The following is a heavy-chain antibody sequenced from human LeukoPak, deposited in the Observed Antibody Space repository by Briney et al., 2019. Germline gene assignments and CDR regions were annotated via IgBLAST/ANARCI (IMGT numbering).Heavy chain of an antibody. CDR3: ARGAGYSSSWYLEDAFDI. Sequence: GASVKVSCKASGYTFTGYYMHWVRQAPGQGLEWMGWINPNSGGTNYAQKFQGRVTMTGDTSISTAYMELSRLRSDDTAVYYCARGAGYSSSWYLEDAFDIWGQGTMVTVSS. CDR1: GYTFTGYY. CDR2: INPNSGGT. J-gene: IGHJ3*02. V-gene: IGHV1-2*02. D-gene: IGHD6-13*01.